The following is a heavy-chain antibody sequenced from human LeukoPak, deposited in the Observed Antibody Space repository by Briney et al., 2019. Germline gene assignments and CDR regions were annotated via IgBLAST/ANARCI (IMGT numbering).Heavy chain of an antibody. V-gene: IGHV4-59*01. CDR1: GGSINNYY. J-gene: IGHJ5*02. CDR3: ARERGGNDWFDP. D-gene: IGHD4-23*01. Sequence: SETLSLTCTVSGGSINNYYWSWIRQPPGKGLEWIGYIYYSGSTNYNPSLKSRVTTSVDTSKNQLSLKLSSVTAADTAVYYCARERGGNDWFDPWGQGTLVTVSS. CDR2: IYYSGST.